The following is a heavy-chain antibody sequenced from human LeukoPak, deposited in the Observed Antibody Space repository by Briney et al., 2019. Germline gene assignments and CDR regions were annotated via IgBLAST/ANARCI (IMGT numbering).Heavy chain of an antibody. CDR3: ATFALSADPYCGGDCYNYFDY. J-gene: IGHJ4*02. D-gene: IGHD2-21*02. CDR1: GGSISSGGYY. CDR2: IYYSGST. Sequence: PSETLSLTRTVSGGSISSGGYYWSWIRQHPGKGLEWIGYIYYSGSTYYNPSLKSRVTISVDTSKNQFSLKLSSVTAADTAVYYCATFALSADPYCGGDCYNYFDYWGQGTLVTVSS. V-gene: IGHV4-31*03.